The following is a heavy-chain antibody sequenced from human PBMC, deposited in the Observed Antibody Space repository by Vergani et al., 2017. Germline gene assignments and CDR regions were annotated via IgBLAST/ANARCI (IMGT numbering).Heavy chain of an antibody. Sequence: EVQLVESGGGLVQPGRSLRLSCAASGFTFSSYAMSWVRQAPGKGLEWVSAISGSGGSTYYADSVKGRFTISRDNSKNTLYLQMNSLRAEDTAVYYCAKGKSYYDFWSGYYSFDYWGQGTLVTVSS. V-gene: IGHV3-23*04. CDR3: AKGKSYYDFWSGYYSFDY. CDR2: ISGSGGST. CDR1: GFTFSSYA. J-gene: IGHJ4*02. D-gene: IGHD3-3*01.